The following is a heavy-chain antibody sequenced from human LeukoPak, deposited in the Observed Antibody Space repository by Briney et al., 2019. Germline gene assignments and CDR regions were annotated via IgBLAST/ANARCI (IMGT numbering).Heavy chain of an antibody. J-gene: IGHJ4*02. Sequence: SETLSLTCAVYGGSFSGYYWSWIRQPPGKGLEWIGEINHSGSTNYNPSLKSRVTISVDTSKNQFSLKLSSVTAADTAVYYCARSFTYSNYVGYWGQGTLVTVSS. V-gene: IGHV4-34*01. CDR2: INHSGST. CDR1: GGSFSGYY. CDR3: ARSFTYSNYVGY. D-gene: IGHD4-11*01.